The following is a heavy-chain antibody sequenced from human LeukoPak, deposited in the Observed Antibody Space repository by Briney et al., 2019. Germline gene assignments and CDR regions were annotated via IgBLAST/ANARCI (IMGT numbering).Heavy chain of an antibody. J-gene: IGHJ4*02. CDR3: ARGIAAAGNY. CDR2: ISSSSSYI. Sequence: NSGGSLRLSCAASGFTFSSYSMNWVRQAPGKGLEWVSSISSSSSYIHYADSVKGRFTISRDNAKNSLYLQMNSLRAEDTAVYYCARGIAAAGNYWGQGTLVTVSP. D-gene: IGHD6-13*01. V-gene: IGHV3-21*01. CDR1: GFTFSSYS.